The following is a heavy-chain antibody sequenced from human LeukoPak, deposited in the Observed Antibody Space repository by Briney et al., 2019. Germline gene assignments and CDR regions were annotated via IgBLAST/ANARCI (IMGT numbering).Heavy chain of an antibody. CDR2: IYYSGST. V-gene: IGHV4-59*01. Sequence: SETLSLTCTVSGGSISSYYWSWIRQPPGKGLEWIGYIYYSGSTNYNPSLKSRVTTSVDTSKNQFSLKLSSVTAAGTAVYYCAGTQAGTEVLFDYWGQGTLVTVSS. CDR3: AGTQAGTEVLFDY. D-gene: IGHD6-19*01. CDR1: GGSISSYY. J-gene: IGHJ4*02.